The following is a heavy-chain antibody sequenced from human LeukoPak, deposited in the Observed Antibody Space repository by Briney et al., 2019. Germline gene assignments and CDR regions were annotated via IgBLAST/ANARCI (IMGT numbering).Heavy chain of an antibody. V-gene: IGHV3-7*01. CDR3: ARLLGEATIYDL. J-gene: IGHJ5*02. D-gene: IGHD3-16*01. CDR2: INQDGSAK. Sequence: GGFLRLSCAVTGFTSSTAWLTWVRQAPGKGLEWVATINQDGSAKPYVDSVQGRFFISRDNAKKSLSLQMNSLRAEDTAIYYCARLLGEATIYDLWGQGTLVTVSS. CDR1: GFTSSTAW.